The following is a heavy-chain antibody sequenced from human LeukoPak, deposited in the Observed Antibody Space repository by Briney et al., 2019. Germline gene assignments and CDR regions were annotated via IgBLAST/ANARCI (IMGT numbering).Heavy chain of an antibody. CDR1: GGSISSSSYY. V-gene: IGHV4-39*07. J-gene: IGHJ3*02. CDR2: VYYSGNT. Sequence: PSETLSLTCTVSGGSISSSSYYWGWIRQPPGKGLEWIGSVYYSGNTYYNSSLKSRVTISVDTSKNQFSLKLSSVTAADTAIYYCTREYGFMTTVFHAFDIWGQGTMVTVSS. CDR3: TREYGFMTTVFHAFDI. D-gene: IGHD4-17*01.